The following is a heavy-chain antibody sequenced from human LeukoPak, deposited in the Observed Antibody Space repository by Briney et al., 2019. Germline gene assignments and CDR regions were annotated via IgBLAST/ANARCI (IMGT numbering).Heavy chain of an antibody. D-gene: IGHD2-8*01. CDR3: ARDSYAEEGYCTNGVCPHPLNWYFDL. V-gene: IGHV1-24*01. CDR2: FDPEDGET. CDR1: GFTFSGYG. Sequence: GASVKVSCKTSGFTFSGYGFNWVRQAPGQGLEWMGGFDPEDGETIYAQKFQGRVTMTEDTSTDTAYMELSSLRSEDTAVYYCARDSYAEEGYCTNGVCPHPLNWYFDLWGRGTLVTVSS. J-gene: IGHJ2*01.